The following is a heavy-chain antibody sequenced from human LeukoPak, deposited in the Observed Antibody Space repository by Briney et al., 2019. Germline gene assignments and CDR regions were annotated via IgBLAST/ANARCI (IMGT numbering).Heavy chain of an antibody. V-gene: IGHV1-18*01. J-gene: IGHJ4*02. CDR1: GYTFTNYG. CDR2: ISAYNGDT. CDR3: ARVNRGIAVAVYDY. D-gene: IGHD6-19*01. Sequence: ASVKVSCKASGYTFTNYGISWVRQAPGQGLEWMGWISAYNGDTNYAQKLQGRVTMTTDTSTSTAYMELRSLRSDDTAVYYCARVNRGIAVAVYDYWGQGTLVTVSS.